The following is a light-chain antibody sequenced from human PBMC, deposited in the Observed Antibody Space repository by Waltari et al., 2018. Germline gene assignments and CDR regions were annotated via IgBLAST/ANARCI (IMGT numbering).Light chain of an antibody. J-gene: IGKJ1*01. Sequence: TQSPGTLSLSPGERANLSCRASPSVSRALDWYQQNPGQAPRLLIYGASNRATGIPDRFSGSGSGTDFSLIISRLEPEDFAVYYCQHYVSLPVTFGQGTKVEIK. CDR1: PSVSRA. V-gene: IGKV3-20*01. CDR3: QHYVSLPVT. CDR2: GAS.